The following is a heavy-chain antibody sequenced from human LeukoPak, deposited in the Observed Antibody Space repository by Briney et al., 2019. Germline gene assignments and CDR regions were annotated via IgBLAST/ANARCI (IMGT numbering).Heavy chain of an antibody. Sequence: PSETLSLTCTVSGGSISTFYWSWIRQPAGKGLEWIGRIFTSGRTNYNPSLKSRVTMSVDTSKNQFSLKLSSVTAADTAVYYCARRAYDYVWGSYYFDYWGQGTLVTVSS. CDR2: IFTSGRT. J-gene: IGHJ4*02. CDR1: GGSISTFY. CDR3: ARRAYDYVWGSYYFDY. V-gene: IGHV4-4*07. D-gene: IGHD3-16*01.